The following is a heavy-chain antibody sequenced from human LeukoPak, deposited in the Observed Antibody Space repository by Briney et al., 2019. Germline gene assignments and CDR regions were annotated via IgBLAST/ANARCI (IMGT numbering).Heavy chain of an antibody. CDR3: VRGTGY. J-gene: IGHJ4*02. CDR2: ISSNGDNT. V-gene: IGHV3-64D*06. Sequence: GGSLRLSCSVSGFTFSTYVMHWVRKAPGKGLEYVSAISSNGDNTYYADSVKGRFTISRDNSKNTLYLQMSSLRADDTAVYYCVRGTGYWGQGTLVTVSS. CDR1: GFTFSTYV.